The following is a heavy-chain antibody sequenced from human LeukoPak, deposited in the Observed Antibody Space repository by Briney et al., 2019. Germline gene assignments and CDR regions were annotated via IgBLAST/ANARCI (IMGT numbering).Heavy chain of an antibody. CDR2: INIDGATT. CDR3: VRGAVGTGVWFDP. D-gene: IGHD1-26*01. V-gene: IGHV3-74*01. J-gene: IGHJ5*02. CDR1: GFTFSGYW. Sequence: GGSLRLSCAASGFTFSGYWMHWVRQAPGKGLEWVSRINIDGATTNYADSVKGRFTISRDNAKNTLHLQMNSLRADDTAEYYCVRGAVGTGVWFDPWGQGTLVTVSS.